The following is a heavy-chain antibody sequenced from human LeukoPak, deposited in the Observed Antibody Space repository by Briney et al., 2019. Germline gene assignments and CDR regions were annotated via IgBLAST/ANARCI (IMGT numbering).Heavy chain of an antibody. D-gene: IGHD2/OR15-2a*01. J-gene: IGHJ5*02. CDR1: GFTFSSYA. CDR3: AKDPGVMGTTRFDP. CDR2: VSGSGGST. V-gene: IGHV3-23*01. Sequence: PGGSLRLSCAASGFTFSSYAMSWVRQAPGKGLEWVSAVSGSGGSTYYADSVKGRFTISRDNSKNTLYLQMNSLRAEDTAVYYCAKDPGVMGTTRFDPWGQGTLVTVSS.